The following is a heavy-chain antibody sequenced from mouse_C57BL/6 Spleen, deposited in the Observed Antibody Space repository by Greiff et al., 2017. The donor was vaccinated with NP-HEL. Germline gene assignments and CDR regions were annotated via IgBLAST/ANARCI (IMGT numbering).Heavy chain of an antibody. J-gene: IGHJ2*01. V-gene: IGHV1-62-2*01. CDR2: FYPGSGSI. CDR3: ARHEEGIYYGNFFDY. Sequence: VHLVESGAELVKPGASVKLSCKASGYTFTEYTIHWVKQRSGQGLEWIGWFYPGSGSIKYNEKFKDKATLTADKSSSTVYMELSRLTSEDSAVYFCARHEEGIYYGNFFDYWGQGTTLTVSS. CDR1: GYTFTEYT. D-gene: IGHD2-1*01.